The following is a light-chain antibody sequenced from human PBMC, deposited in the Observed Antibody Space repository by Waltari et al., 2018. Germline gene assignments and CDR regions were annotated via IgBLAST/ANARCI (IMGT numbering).Light chain of an antibody. CDR1: TSDVGGYTY. Sequence: QSALTQPASVSGSPGQSITISCTGTTSDVGGYTYVSWHQQHPGNAPKLIIFEVSYRPSGVSNRFSGSKSGNTASLTISGLQPDDEADYYCSSYTSTTDLVFGGGTKVTVL. CDR3: SSYTSTTDLV. CDR2: EVS. J-gene: IGLJ3*02. V-gene: IGLV2-14*01.